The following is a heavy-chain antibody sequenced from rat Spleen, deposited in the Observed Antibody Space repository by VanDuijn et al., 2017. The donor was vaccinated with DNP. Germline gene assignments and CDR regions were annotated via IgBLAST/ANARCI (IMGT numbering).Heavy chain of an antibody. CDR2: IRYDGGST. CDR3: ARPARGWFAY. CDR1: GFIFSDYY. Sequence: EVQLVESGGDSVQPGRSLKLSCAASGFIFSDYYMAWVRQAPTKGLEWVAYIRYDGGSTYYGDSVKGRFTISRDNAKSTLYLQMNSLRSEDMATYYCARPARGWFAYWGQGTLVTVSS. J-gene: IGHJ3*01. V-gene: IGHV5-22*01.